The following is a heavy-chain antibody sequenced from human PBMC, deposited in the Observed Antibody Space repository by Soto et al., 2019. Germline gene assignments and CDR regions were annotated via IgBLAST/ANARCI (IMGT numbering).Heavy chain of an antibody. CDR3: AIGXRAASGERRHTGQFYYVMDV. J-gene: IGHJ6*02. V-gene: IGHV1-69*13. CDR2: IIPIFGTA. Sequence: SVKVSCKASAGTFSSYSLSWERQAPGHGLEWIGGIIPIFGTAIYAQNFPGRVTITADEPTTTSDMELSKLRSPDTPVYCCAIGXRAASGERRHTGQFYYVMDVLVQGTTVTVAS. CDR1: AGTFSSYS. D-gene: IGHD6-13*01.